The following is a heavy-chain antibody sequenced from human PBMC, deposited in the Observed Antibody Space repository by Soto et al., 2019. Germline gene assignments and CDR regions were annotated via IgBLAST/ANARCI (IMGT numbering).Heavy chain of an antibody. CDR3: AHRATMTILGLIIDNGIWFDP. Sequence: QINLIESGPTLVKDTQTLTQTCTFSGFSLSTSGAAVGWVRQPPGRALEWLALIYWDGDKRYNASLGNRLTITKDTSMNQVVLTLTNVDRADTATYYCAHRATMTILGLIIDNGIWFDPWGQGTRVIVSS. V-gene: IGHV2-5*02. CDR2: IYWDGDK. CDR1: GFSLSTSGAA. J-gene: IGHJ5*02. D-gene: IGHD3-3*01.